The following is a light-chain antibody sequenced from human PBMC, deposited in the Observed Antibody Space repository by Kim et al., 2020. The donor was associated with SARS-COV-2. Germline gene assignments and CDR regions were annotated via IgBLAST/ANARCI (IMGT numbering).Light chain of an antibody. CDR3: QQYDVSPPYT. CDR1: QSVTSSY. Sequence: SPGERATISCRASQSVTSSYLAWYQQKPGQAPRLLIYGTTSRATGIPDRFSGSGSGTDFTLTISRLEPEDFAVYYCQQYDVSPPYTFGQGTKLEI. V-gene: IGKV3-20*01. CDR2: GTT. J-gene: IGKJ2*01.